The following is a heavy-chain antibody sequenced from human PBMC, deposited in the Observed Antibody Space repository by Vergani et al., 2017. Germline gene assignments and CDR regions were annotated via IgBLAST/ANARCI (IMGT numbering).Heavy chain of an antibody. D-gene: IGHD5-18*01. CDR3: ERNQVETAMSNLFDY. CDR2: INHSGST. J-gene: IGHJ4*02. Sequence: QVQLQQWGAGLLKPSETLSLTCAVYGGSFSGYYWSWIRQPPGKGLEWIGEINHSGSTNYNPSLKSRVTISVDTSKNQFSLKLSSVTAADTAVYYCERNQVETAMSNLFDYWGQGTLVTVSS. CDR1: GGSFSGYY. V-gene: IGHV4-34*01.